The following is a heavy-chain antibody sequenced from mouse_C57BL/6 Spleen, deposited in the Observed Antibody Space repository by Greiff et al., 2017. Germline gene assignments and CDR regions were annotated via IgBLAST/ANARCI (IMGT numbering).Heavy chain of an antibody. D-gene: IGHD1-1*01. CDR2: IDPNSGGT. V-gene: IGHV1-72*01. CDR1: GYTFTSYW. J-gene: IGHJ1*03. Sequence: VQLQQPGAELVKPGASVKLSCKASGYTFTSYWMHWVKQRPGRGLEWIGRIDPNSGGTKYNEKFKSKATLTVDKPSSTAYMQLSSLTSEDSAVYYCAGSYYGSSCVWYFDVWGTGTTVTVSS. CDR3: AGSYYGSSCVWYFDV.